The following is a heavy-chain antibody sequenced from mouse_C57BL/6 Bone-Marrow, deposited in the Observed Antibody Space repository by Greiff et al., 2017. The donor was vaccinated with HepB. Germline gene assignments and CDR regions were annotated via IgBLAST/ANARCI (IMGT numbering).Heavy chain of an antibody. CDR2: IDPENGDT. D-gene: IGHD4-1*01. V-gene: IGHV14-4*01. J-gene: IGHJ1*03. CDR1: GFNIKDDY. CDR3: TTGNWDGGYFDV. Sequence: DVKLQESGAELVRPGASVKLSCTASGFNIKDDYMHWVKQRPEQGLEWIGWIDPENGDTEYASKFQGKATITADTSSNTAYLQLSSLTSEDTAVYYCTTGNWDGGYFDVWGTGTTVTVSS.